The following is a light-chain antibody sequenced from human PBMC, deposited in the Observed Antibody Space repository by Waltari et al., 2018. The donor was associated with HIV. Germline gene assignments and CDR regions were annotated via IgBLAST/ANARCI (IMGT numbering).Light chain of an antibody. Sequence: SYELTQPPSVSVSPGQTASIPCSGDKLGDKYACWYQQKPGQGPVLVIYKDGKRPTGIPGRFFGCNSGIPASLTRRGAQAMDEADYYGQAWDSDTPKVFGGGPKLTVL. CDR3: QAWDSDTPKV. CDR1: KLGDKY. J-gene: IGLJ2*01. V-gene: IGLV3-1*01. CDR2: KDG.